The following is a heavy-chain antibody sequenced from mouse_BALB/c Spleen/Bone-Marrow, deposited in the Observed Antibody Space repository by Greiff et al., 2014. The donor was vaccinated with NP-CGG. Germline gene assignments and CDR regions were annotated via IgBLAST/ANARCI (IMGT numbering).Heavy chain of an antibody. CDR2: ISSGGSST. J-gene: IGHJ2*01. CDR1: GFTSSSYG. CDR3: TRRPLQANSYFDC. V-gene: IGHV5-6*01. D-gene: IGHD3-2*02. Sequence: EVHLVESGGDLVKPGGSLKLSCVASGFTSSSYGMSWVRQTPDKRLEWVATISSGGSSTYYPASVKGRFTISRDNAKSTLYLQMSSLNSEDTAMYYCTRRPLQANSYFDCWGQGTTLTVSS.